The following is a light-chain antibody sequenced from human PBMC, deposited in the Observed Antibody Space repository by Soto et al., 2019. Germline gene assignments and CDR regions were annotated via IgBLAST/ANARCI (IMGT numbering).Light chain of an antibody. J-gene: IGLJ2*01. CDR2: GNS. V-gene: IGLV1-40*01. CDR3: QSYDRSLSVV. CDR1: SSNIGAGYD. Sequence: QSVLTPPPSVSGAPGQRVTISCTGSSSNIGAGYDVHWYQQLPGTAPKLLIYGNSNGPSGVPDRFSGSKSGTSASLAITGLQAEDEADYCCQSYDRSLSVVFGGGTELTVL.